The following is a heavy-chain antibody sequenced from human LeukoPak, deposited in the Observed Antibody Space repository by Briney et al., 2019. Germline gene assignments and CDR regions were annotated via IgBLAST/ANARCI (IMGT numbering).Heavy chain of an antibody. Sequence: VASVKVSCKASGYTFTGYYMHWVRQAPGQGLEWMGWINPNSGGTNYAQKFRGRVTMTRDTSISTAYMELSRLRSDDTAVYYRASVRDGNNWFDPWGQGTLVTVSS. V-gene: IGHV1-2*02. CDR3: ASVRDGNNWFDP. D-gene: IGHD5-24*01. CDR2: INPNSGGT. J-gene: IGHJ5*02. CDR1: GYTFTGYY.